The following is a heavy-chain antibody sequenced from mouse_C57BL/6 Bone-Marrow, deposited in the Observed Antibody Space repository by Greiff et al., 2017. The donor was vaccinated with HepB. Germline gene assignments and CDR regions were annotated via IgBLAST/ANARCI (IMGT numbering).Heavy chain of an antibody. CDR1: GYTFTSYW. CDR2: IDPSDSYT. CDR3: ARPHYGSSSYYFDY. J-gene: IGHJ2*01. V-gene: IGHV1-50*01. D-gene: IGHD1-1*01. Sequence: QVQLKQPGAELVKPGASVKLSCKASGYTFTSYWMQWVKQRPGQGLEWIGEIDPSDSYTNYNQKFKGKATLTVDTSSSTAYMQLSSLTSEDSAVYYCARPHYGSSSYYFDYWGQGTTLTVSS.